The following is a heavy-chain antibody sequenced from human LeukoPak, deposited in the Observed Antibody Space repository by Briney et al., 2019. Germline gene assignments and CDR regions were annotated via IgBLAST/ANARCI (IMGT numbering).Heavy chain of an antibody. V-gene: IGHV4-39*07. D-gene: IGHD6-6*01. CDR3: ARDVSSY. CDR2: IYYSGST. J-gene: IGHJ4*02. Sequence: SSETLSLTCTVSGGSISSSSYYWGWIRQPPGKGLEWIGSIYYSGSTYYNPSLKSRVTISVDTSKNQFSLKLSSVTAADTAVYYCARDVSSYWGQGTLVTVSS. CDR1: GGSISSSSYY.